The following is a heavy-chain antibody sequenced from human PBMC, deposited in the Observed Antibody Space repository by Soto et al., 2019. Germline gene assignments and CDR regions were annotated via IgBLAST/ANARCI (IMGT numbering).Heavy chain of an antibody. D-gene: IGHD2-15*01. Sequence: ASVKVSCKASGYSFTSLDINWVRQTAGQGLEWMGWMEPSTGRTGYAQKFQGRVTMTRDTSINTAYMELRSLRSDDTAVYYCASRYCSGGSCYLAFDIWGQGTMVTVSS. CDR2: MEPSTGRT. CDR3: ASRYCSGGSCYLAFDI. J-gene: IGHJ3*02. V-gene: IGHV1-8*01. CDR1: GYSFTSLD.